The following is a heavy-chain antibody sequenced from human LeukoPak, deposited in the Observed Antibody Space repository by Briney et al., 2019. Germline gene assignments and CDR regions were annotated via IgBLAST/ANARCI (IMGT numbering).Heavy chain of an antibody. Sequence: GGSLRLSCAASGFTFSSYGMHWVRQAPGKGLEWVAVIWYDGSNKYYADSVKGRFTISRDNSKNTLYLQMNSLRAEDTAVYYCARERYYDYVWGSYLPRNAFDIWGQGTMVTVSS. V-gene: IGHV3-33*08. D-gene: IGHD3-16*02. CDR1: GFTFSSYG. CDR3: ARERYYDYVWGSYLPRNAFDI. CDR2: IWYDGSNK. J-gene: IGHJ3*02.